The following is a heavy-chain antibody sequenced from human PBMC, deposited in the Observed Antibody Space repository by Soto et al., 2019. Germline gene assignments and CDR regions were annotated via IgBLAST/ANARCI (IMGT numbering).Heavy chain of an antibody. CDR1: GYTFTGYY. J-gene: IGHJ6*02. CDR2: INPNSGGT. V-gene: IGHV1-2*04. Sequence: EASVEVCCKASGYTFTGYYMHWVRQAPGQGLEWMGWINPNSGGTNYAQKFQGWVTMTRDTSISTAYMELSRLRSDDTAVYYCARDQTGYSSCMDVWGQGTTVTVSS. D-gene: IGHD6-13*01. CDR3: ARDQTGYSSCMDV.